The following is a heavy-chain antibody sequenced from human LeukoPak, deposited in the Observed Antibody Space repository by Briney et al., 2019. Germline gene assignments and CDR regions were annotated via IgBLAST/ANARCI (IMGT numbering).Heavy chain of an antibody. CDR3: ARDELSSPYYFDY. V-gene: IGHV4-39*07. D-gene: IGHD6-13*01. Sequence: SETLSLTCTVSGGSISSSSYYWGWIRQPPGKGLEWIGSIYYSGSTYYNPSLKSRVTISVDTSKNQFSLKLSSVTAADTAVYYCARDELSSPYYFDYWGQGTLVTVSS. CDR1: GGSISSSSYY. J-gene: IGHJ4*02. CDR2: IYYSGST.